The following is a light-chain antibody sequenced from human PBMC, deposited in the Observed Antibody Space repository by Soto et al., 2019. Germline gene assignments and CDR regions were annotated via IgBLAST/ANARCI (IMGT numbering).Light chain of an antibody. CDR1: SSNIGAGYD. V-gene: IGLV1-40*01. CDR2: GNS. Sequence: QSVLTQPPSVSGAPGQRVTISCTGSSSNIGAGYDVHWYQQLPGTAPKLLIYGNSNRPSGVPDRFSGSKSGTSASLAITGLQAEYEADYYCQSYDSRLRGVFGGWTKLTVL. CDR3: QSYDSRLRGV. J-gene: IGLJ3*02.